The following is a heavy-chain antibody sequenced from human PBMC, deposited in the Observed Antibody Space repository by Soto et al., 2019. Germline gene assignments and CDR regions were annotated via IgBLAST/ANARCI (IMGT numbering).Heavy chain of an antibody. CDR2: IYYSGST. CDR1: GGSISSSSYY. J-gene: IGHJ3*01. CDR3: ARHNGGCGWYYGGRGAFDV. D-gene: IGHD6-19*01. V-gene: IGHV4-39*01. Sequence: PSETLSLTCTVSGGSISSSSYYWGWIRQPPGKGLEWIGSIYYSGSTYYNPSLKSRVSISVDTAKDHFSLKLRAVTDADTAVYYCARHNGGCGWYYGGRGAFDVWGQGTTVTGSS.